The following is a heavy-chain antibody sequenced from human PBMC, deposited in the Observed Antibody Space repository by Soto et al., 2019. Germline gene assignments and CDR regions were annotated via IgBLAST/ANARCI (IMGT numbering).Heavy chain of an antibody. V-gene: IGHV1-46*01. CDR1: GYTFTSYY. D-gene: IGHD6-19*01. J-gene: IGHJ4*02. Sequence: ASVKVSCKASGYTFTSYYMHWVRQAPGQGLEWMGIINPSGGSTSYAQKFQGRVTMTRDTSTSTVYMELSSLRSEDTAVYYCARVKGGREQWLAYFDYWGQGTLVTVSS. CDR2: INPSGGST. CDR3: ARVKGGREQWLAYFDY.